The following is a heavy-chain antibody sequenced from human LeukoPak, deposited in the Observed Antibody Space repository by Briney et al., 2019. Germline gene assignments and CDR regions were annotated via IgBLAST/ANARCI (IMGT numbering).Heavy chain of an antibody. CDR1: GGSISSSHW. CDR2: IYHSGST. V-gene: IGHV4-4*01. D-gene: IGHD6-13*01. J-gene: IGHJ3*02. CDR3: SWYAEPNAFDI. Sequence: SETLSLTCAVSGGSISSSHWWSWVRRPPGKGLEWIGEIYHSGSTNYNPSLKSRVTILADKSKNQFSLKLSSVTAADTAVYCSSWYAEPNAFDIWGQGTMVTVSS.